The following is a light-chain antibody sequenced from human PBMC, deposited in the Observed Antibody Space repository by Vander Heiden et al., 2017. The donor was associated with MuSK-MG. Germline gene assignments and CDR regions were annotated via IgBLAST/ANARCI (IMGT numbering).Light chain of an antibody. CDR1: NSNIGVNT. J-gene: IGLJ2*01. Sequence: PGQSVTISCSGSNSNIGVNTVNWYQQLPGTAPKLLIYSNNQRPSGVPDRFSGSKSGTSASLAISGLQSEDEADYYCAAWDDSLNGPVFGGGAKLTVL. V-gene: IGLV1-44*01. CDR3: AAWDDSLNGPV. CDR2: SNN.